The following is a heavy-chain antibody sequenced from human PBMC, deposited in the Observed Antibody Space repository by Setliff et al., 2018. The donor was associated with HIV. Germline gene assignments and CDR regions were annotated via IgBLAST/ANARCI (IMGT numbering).Heavy chain of an antibody. V-gene: IGHV1-69*06. J-gene: IGHJ4*02. D-gene: IGHD4-17*01. CDR1: GGTFSSFG. CDR2: IIPIFGTT. Sequence: SVKVSCKTSGGTFSSFGISWVRQAPGQGLEWMGRIIPIFGTTNHAQKFQGRVTITADKSTSKAYMELSSLRSEDTAVYYCAREGGGHSTAFDYWGQGTLVTVSS. CDR3: AREGGGHSTAFDY.